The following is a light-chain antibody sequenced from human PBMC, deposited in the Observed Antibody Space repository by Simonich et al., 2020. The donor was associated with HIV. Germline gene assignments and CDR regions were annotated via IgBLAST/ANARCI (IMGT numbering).Light chain of an antibody. J-gene: IGKJ3*01. Sequence: EIVMTQSPATLSVSPGESDTLSCRASQSVSSHLAWYQQKHGPSPRLLIYDASNRAAGIPAMFSGSGSGTDFTLTISSMQSEDLAVYYCHQYNKWPPGFTFGPGTKVDIK. CDR3: HQYNKWPPGFT. CDR2: DAS. V-gene: IGKV3-15*01. CDR1: QSVSSH.